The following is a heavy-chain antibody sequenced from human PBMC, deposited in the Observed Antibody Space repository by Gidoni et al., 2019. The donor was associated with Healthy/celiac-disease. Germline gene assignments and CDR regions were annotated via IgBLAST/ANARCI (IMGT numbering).Heavy chain of an antibody. V-gene: IGHV3-9*02. CDR1: GFTSDDYA. Sequence: EVQLVESGGGLVQPGRSLRLSCAASGFTSDDYAMHWVRPAPGTGLEWVLCISWNSGSRGYADSVKGRFTITRDKAKNYLYLQMNSLRAEDTALYYCAKDIEDYGGNSGFPYYFDYWGQGTLVTVSS. D-gene: IGHD4-17*01. J-gene: IGHJ4*02. CDR3: AKDIEDYGGNSGFPYYFDY. CDR2: ISWNSGSR.